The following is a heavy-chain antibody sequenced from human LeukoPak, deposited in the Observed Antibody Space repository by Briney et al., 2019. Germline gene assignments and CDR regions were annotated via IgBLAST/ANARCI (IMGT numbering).Heavy chain of an antibody. J-gene: IGHJ5*02. V-gene: IGHV3-11*01. CDR3: ARDAAGYSSIAGVHWFDP. D-gene: IGHD6-13*01. CDR2: ISSSGSTI. CDR1: GFTFSDYY. Sequence: ETGGSLRLSCAASGFTFSDYYMSWIRQAPGKGLEWVSYISSSGSTIYYADSVKGRFTISRDNAKNSLYLRMNSLRAEDTAVYYCARDAAGYSSIAGVHWFDPWGQGTLVTVSS.